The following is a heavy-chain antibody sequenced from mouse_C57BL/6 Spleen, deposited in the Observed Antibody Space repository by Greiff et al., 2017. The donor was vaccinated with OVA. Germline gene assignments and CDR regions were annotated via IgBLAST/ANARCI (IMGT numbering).Heavy chain of an antibody. V-gene: IGHV1-80*01. Sequence: QVQLQQSGAELVKPGASVKISCKASGYAFSSYWMNWVKQRPGKGLEWIGQIYPGDGDTNYNGKFKGKATLTADKSSSTAYMQLSSLTSEDSAVYFCARWRLGPRAMDYWGQGTSVTVSS. CDR1: GYAFSSYW. CDR3: ARWRLGPRAMDY. CDR2: IYPGDGDT. D-gene: IGHD3-2*02. J-gene: IGHJ4*01.